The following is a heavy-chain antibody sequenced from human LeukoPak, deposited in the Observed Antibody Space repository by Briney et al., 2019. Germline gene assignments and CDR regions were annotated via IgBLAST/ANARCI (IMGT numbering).Heavy chain of an antibody. CDR2: ISGSGGRT. D-gene: IGHD6-19*01. CDR1: GFTFSNYA. V-gene: IGHV3-23*01. J-gene: IGHJ4*02. CDR3: AKDALRSDGWYFSDH. Sequence: GGSLRLSCAASGFTFSNYAMSWVRQAPGKGLEWVSAISGSGGRTYYADSVKGRFTISRDNSKHTLFLHMSSLRAEDTALYYCAKDALRSDGWYFSDHWGQGTLVTVPS.